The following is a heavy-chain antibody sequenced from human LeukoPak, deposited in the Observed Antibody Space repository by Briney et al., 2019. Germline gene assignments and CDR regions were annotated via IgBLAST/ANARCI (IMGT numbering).Heavy chain of an antibody. D-gene: IGHD4-23*01. V-gene: IGHV4-59*01. Sequence: AETLSLTCTISGGSFSSYYWSWIRQPPGKGLEWRGYIYYSGNTNYNPSLRSRVTISIDTSNNQFSLKLSSLTAADTAVYYCARELRWGNSIDYWGQGTLVTVSS. CDR3: ARELRWGNSIDY. J-gene: IGHJ4*02. CDR1: GGSFSSYY. CDR2: IYYSGNT.